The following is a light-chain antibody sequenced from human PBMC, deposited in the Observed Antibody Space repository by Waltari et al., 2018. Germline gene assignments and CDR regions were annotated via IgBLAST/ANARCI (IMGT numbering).Light chain of an antibody. CDR3: VLYMDSGVWV. V-gene: IGLV8-61*01. Sequence: QTVVTQEPSVSVSPGGTVTLTCALSSGSVSTSFYPSWYQQTPGPAPRNLIYSHITPLFGVPNRFSGSILGNKAALTIAGAQADDEADYYCVLYMDSGVWVFGGGTTLTVL. CDR1: SGSVSTSFY. J-gene: IGLJ3*02. CDR2: SHI.